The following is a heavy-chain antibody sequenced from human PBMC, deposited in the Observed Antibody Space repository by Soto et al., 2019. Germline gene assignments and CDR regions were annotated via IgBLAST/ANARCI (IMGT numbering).Heavy chain of an antibody. V-gene: IGHV4-31*03. CDR1: GGSISSGGYY. J-gene: IGHJ4*02. CDR3: ARGTDGYNSPYFDY. D-gene: IGHD5-12*01. CDR2: IYYSGST. Sequence: PSETLSLTCTVSGGSISSGGYYWSWIRQHPGKGLEWIGYIYYSGSTYYNPSLKSRVTISVDTSKNQFSLKLSSVTAADTAVYYCARGTDGYNSPYFDYWGQGTLVTVSS.